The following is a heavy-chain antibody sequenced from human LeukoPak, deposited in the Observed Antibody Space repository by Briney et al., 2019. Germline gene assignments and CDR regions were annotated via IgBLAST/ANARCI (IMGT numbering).Heavy chain of an antibody. D-gene: IGHD3-3*01. CDR1: GGSISSYY. V-gene: IGHV4-4*07. CDR3: ARAVYYDFWSGYPDTYYYYYMDV. CDR2: IYTSGST. J-gene: IGHJ6*03. Sequence: SETLSLTCTVSGGSISSYYGSWIRQPAGKGLEWIGRIYTSGSTNYNPSIKSRVTISVDTSKNQFSLKLSSVTAADTAVYYCARAVYYDFWSGYPDTYYYYYMDVWGKGTTVTVSS.